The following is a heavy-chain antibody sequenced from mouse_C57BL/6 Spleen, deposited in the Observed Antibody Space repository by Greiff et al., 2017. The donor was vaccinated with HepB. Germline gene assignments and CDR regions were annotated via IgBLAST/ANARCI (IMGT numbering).Heavy chain of an antibody. D-gene: IGHD2-4*01. Sequence: VHLVESGPELVKPGASVKISCKASGYAFSSSWMNWVKQRPGKGLEWIGRIYPGDGDTNYNGKFKGKATLTADKSSSTAYMQLSSLTSEDSAVYFWARWDDYDRGDYAMDYWGQGTSVTVSS. V-gene: IGHV1-82*01. J-gene: IGHJ4*01. CDR3: ARWDDYDRGDYAMDY. CDR1: GYAFSSSW. CDR2: IYPGDGDT.